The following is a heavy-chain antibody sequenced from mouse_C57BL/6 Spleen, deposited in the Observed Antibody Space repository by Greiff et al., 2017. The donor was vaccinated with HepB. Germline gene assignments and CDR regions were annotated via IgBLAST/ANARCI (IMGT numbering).Heavy chain of an antibody. CDR3: ARGGDYDVGYYFDY. CDR2: ISYDGSN. CDR1: GYSITSGYY. D-gene: IGHD2-4*01. Sequence: EVQLQESGPGLVKPSQSLSLTCSVTGYSITSGYYWNWIRQFPGNKLEWMGYISYDGSNNYNPSLKNRISITRDTSKNQFVLKLNSVTTEDTATYYCARGGDYDVGYYFDYWGQGTTLTVSS. V-gene: IGHV3-6*01. J-gene: IGHJ2*01.